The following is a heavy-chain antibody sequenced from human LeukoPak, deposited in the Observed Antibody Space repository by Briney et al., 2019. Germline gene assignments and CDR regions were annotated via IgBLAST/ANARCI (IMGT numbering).Heavy chain of an antibody. Sequence: PGGSLRLSCAASGFTFSSYWMHWVRQAPGKGLEWVSSISSSSSYIYYADSVKGRFTISRDNAKNSLYLQMNSLRAEDTAVYYCARGPFQSVLDPLDYALDYWGQGTLVTVSS. CDR1: GFTFSSYW. J-gene: IGHJ4*02. CDR3: ARGPFQSVLDPLDYALDY. D-gene: IGHD3-3*02. CDR2: ISSSSSYI. V-gene: IGHV3-21*01.